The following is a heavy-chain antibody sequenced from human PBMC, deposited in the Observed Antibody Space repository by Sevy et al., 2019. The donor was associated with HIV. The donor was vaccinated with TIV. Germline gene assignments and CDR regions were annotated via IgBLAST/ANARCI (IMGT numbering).Heavy chain of an antibody. Sequence: SETLSLTCSVSGDSISGYYWNWIRQPPGKGLEWIGYIFYTKSTTYNSSLKSRVTISKDTSKNQFSLKLSSVTAADTAVYYCARGDAQLLYAMDVWGQGTTVTVSS. CDR1: GDSISGYY. D-gene: IGHD1-1*01. V-gene: IGHV4-59*01. CDR2: IFYTKST. J-gene: IGHJ6*02. CDR3: ARGDAQLLYAMDV.